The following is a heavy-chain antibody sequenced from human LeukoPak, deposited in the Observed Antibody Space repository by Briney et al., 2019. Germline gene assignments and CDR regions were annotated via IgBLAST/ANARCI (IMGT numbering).Heavy chain of an antibody. CDR3: ADSYNYYDSSGYYGLGLH. J-gene: IGHJ4*02. CDR1: GYTFTGYY. CDR2: INPNSGGT. Sequence: ASVKVSCKASGYTFTGYYMHWVRQAPGQGLEWMGWINPNSGGTNYAQKFQGRVTMTRDTSISTAYMELSRLRSDDTAVYYCADSYNYYDSSGYYGLGLHWGQGTLVTVSS. D-gene: IGHD3-22*01. V-gene: IGHV1-2*02.